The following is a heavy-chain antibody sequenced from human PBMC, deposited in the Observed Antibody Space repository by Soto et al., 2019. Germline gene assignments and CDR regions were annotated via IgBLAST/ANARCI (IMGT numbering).Heavy chain of an antibody. V-gene: IGHV3-48*02. CDR3: ARDRPLGESPVSYYYYGMDV. Sequence: GESLKISCAASGFTFSSYSMNWVRQAPGKGLEWVSYISSSSSTIYYADSVKGRFTISRDNAKNSLYLQMNSLRDEDTAVYYCARDRPLGESPVSYYYYGMDVWGQGTTVTVSS. J-gene: IGHJ6*02. CDR1: GFTFSSYS. CDR2: ISSSSSTI. D-gene: IGHD3-10*01.